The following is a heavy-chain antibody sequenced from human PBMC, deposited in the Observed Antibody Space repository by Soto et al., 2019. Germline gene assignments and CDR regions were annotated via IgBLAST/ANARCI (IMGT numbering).Heavy chain of an antibody. J-gene: IGHJ6*02. CDR3: RRSSSYSTDV. V-gene: IGHV4-39*01. CDR2: IYSTGNT. D-gene: IGHD6-13*01. Sequence: PSETLSLTCTVSGDSIRSSSYWGWIRQPPGKGLEWIGSIYSTGNTYYNPSLNSQVTISVDTSKNQFSLNVISVTAADTAVYYCRRSSSYSTDVWGQGTTVTVS. CDR1: GDSIRSSSY.